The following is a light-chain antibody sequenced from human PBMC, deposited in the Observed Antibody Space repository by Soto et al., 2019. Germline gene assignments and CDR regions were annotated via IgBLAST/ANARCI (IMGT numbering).Light chain of an antibody. J-gene: IGLJ1*01. CDR2: DVT. Sequence: QSVISQSPSASGSPGHSFTISCTGTSSDIGGYNSVSWYQQHPGKAPKVMIYDVTKRPSGVPDRFSGSKSGNTASLTVSALQAEDEADYYCSSYTDRKNLVFGTGTKVTVL. V-gene: IGLV2-8*01. CDR1: SSDIGGYNS. CDR3: SSYTDRKNLV.